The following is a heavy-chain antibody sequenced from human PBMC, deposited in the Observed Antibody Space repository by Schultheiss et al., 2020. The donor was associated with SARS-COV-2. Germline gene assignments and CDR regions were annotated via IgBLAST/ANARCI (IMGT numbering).Heavy chain of an antibody. D-gene: IGHD3-22*01. CDR2: MNPNSGNT. V-gene: IGHV1-8*03. CDR3: ARSDYYDSSGAFDY. J-gene: IGHJ4*02. Sequence: ASVKVSCKASGYTFMSFDINWVRQATGQGLEWMGWMNPNSGNTGHAQKFQGRVTFSRNTSISTAYMELSSLRAEDTAVYYCARSDYYDSSGAFDYWGQGTLVTVSS. CDR1: GYTFMSFD.